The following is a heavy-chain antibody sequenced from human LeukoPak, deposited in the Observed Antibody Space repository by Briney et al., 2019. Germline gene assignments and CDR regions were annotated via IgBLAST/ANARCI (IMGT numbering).Heavy chain of an antibody. Sequence: PGGSLRLSCVVSGFIFSSYGMIWVRQAPGKGLEWVSGISGSGGNTYYADSVKGRFTISRDNSMNTLYLQMNSLRAEDTAVYYCAKLNRPGVYYYDSSGYCDYWGQGTLVTVSS. CDR3: AKLNRPGVYYYDSSGYCDY. J-gene: IGHJ4*02. V-gene: IGHV3-23*01. CDR1: GFIFSSYG. CDR2: ISGSGGNT. D-gene: IGHD3-22*01.